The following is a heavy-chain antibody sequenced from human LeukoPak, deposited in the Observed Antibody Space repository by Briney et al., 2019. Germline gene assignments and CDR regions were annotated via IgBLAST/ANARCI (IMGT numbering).Heavy chain of an antibody. D-gene: IGHD3-3*01. CDR1: GYTFTGYH. Sequence: GASVKVSCKASGYTFTGYHMHWVRQAPGQGLEWMGWINPNSGGTNYARKFQGRVTMTRDTSISTAYMELSSLRSEDTAVYYCARSNLRFLEWNRFDYWGQGTLVTVSS. V-gene: IGHV1-2*02. J-gene: IGHJ4*02. CDR2: INPNSGGT. CDR3: ARSNLRFLEWNRFDY.